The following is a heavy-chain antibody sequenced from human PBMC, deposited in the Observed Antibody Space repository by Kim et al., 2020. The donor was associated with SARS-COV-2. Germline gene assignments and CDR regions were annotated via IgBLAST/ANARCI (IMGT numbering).Heavy chain of an antibody. CDR3: ARDPVGATNLGMDV. D-gene: IGHD1-26*01. Sequence: GGSLRLSCAASGFTFSSYGMHWVRQAPGKGLEWVAVIWYDGSNKYYADSVKGRFTISRDNSKNTLYLQMNSLRAEDTAVYYCARDPVGATNLGMDVWGPGTTVTVSS. J-gene: IGHJ6*02. CDR2: IWYDGSNK. V-gene: IGHV3-33*01. CDR1: GFTFSSYG.